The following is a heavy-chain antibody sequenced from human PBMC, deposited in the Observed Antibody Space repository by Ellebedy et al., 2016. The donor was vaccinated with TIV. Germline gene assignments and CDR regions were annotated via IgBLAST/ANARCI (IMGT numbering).Heavy chain of an antibody. Sequence: AASVKVSCKASGGTFSSYAISWVRQAPGQGLEWMGGIIPIFGTANYAQKFQGRVTITADESTSTAYMELSSLRSEDTAVYYCAREAPDGYLSYWGQGTLVTVSS. V-gene: IGHV1-69*13. CDR2: IIPIFGTA. J-gene: IGHJ4*02. D-gene: IGHD5-24*01. CDR1: GGTFSSYA. CDR3: AREAPDGYLSY.